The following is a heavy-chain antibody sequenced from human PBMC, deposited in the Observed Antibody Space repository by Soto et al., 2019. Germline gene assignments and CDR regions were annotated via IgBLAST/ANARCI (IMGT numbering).Heavy chain of an antibody. CDR2: IYYSANT. CDR1: GGSISSGGYY. D-gene: IGHD3-16*01. Sequence: QVQLQESGPGLVKPSQTLSLTCSVSGGSISSGGYYWSWIRQPPGKGLEWIGYIYYSANTHYNPSLKGRVSISADPSKNQFSLNLSSGTAAETAVYYCARSRGNSYYYGIDVWGQGTTVTVSS. CDR3: ARSRGNSYYYGIDV. V-gene: IGHV4-31*02. J-gene: IGHJ6*02.